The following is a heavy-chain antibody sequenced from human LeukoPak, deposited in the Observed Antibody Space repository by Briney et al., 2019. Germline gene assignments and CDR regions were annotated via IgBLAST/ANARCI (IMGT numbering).Heavy chain of an antibody. J-gene: IGHJ4*02. D-gene: IGHD3-10*01. CDR2: IYYSGST. CDR1: GGSISSNNYY. V-gene: IGHV4-39*07. Sequence: SETLSLTCTVSGGSISSNNYYWGWIRQPPGKGLEWIGSIYYSGSTYYNPSLKSRVTISVDTSKNQFSLKLSSVTAADTAVYYCAREKGRWFGELLRALDYWGQGTLVTVSS. CDR3: AREKGRWFGELLRALDY.